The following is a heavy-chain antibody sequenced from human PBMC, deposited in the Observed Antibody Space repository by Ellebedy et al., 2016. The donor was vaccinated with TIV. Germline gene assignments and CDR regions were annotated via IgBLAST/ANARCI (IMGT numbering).Heavy chain of an antibody. D-gene: IGHD4-23*01. CDR2: ISSSSSYT. CDR1: GFTFGDYY. J-gene: IGHJ4*02. Sequence: GGSLRLXXAASGFTFGDYYMSWIRQAPGKGLEWVSYISSSSSYTNYADSVKGRFTISRDNAKNSLYLQMNSLRAEDTAVYYCARAGVYGGNSGYWGQGTLVTVSS. CDR3: ARAGVYGGNSGY. V-gene: IGHV3-11*06.